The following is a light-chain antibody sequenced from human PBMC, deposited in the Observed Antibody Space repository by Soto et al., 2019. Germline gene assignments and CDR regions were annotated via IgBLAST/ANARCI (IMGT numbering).Light chain of an antibody. CDR1: QSVSSN. CDR3: QKYNSVPFT. CDR2: GAS. Sequence: EIVMTQSPATLSVSPGEGATVSCRASQSVSSNLAWYQQKPGQAPRLLIYGASTRATGIPARFSGSGSGTEFTLTISSLQPEDVASYYCQKYNSVPFTFGPGTKVNIK. J-gene: IGKJ3*01. V-gene: IGKV3-15*01.